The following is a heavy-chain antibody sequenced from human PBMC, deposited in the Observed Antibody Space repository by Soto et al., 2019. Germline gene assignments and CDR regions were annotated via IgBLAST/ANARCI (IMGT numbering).Heavy chain of an antibody. J-gene: IGHJ6*02. CDR3: ARDGRKELWVEGRNAMDA. Sequence: QVQLVQSGPEVKKPGASVKVSCKASGYTFTTYGISWVRQAPGQGLEWMGGISGYNGQTNYAQKFRGRVTITTDTSTSTAYMELRGLRSDDTAMYYCARDGRKELWVEGRNAMDAWGQGTTVTVSS. CDR2: ISGYNGQT. CDR1: GYTFTTYG. V-gene: IGHV1-18*01. D-gene: IGHD5-18*01.